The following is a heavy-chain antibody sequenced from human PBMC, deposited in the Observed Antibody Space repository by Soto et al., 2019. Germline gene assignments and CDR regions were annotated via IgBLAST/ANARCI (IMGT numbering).Heavy chain of an antibody. CDR1: GFTFGNFW. J-gene: IGHJ4*02. CDR2: ISPDASEK. V-gene: IGHV3-7*01. Sequence: PGGSLRLSCAASGFTFGNFWMDWVRQAPGKGLEWLANISPDASEKHFVDSVQGRFTISRDNAKNSLYLLMSRLTAEDSALYYCSRSLDSWGQGTRVTVSS. CDR3: SRSLDS.